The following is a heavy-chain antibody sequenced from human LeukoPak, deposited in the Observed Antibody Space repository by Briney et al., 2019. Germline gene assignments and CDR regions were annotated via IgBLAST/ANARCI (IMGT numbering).Heavy chain of an antibody. CDR2: INHSGST. V-gene: IGHV4-34*01. Sequence: PSETLSLTCAVCGGSFSGYYWSWIRQPPGKGLEWIGEINHSGSTNYNPSLKSRVTISVDTSKNQFSLKLSSVTAADTAVYYCARGNRLDYWGQGTLVTVSS. CDR1: GGSFSGYY. CDR3: ARGNRLDY. J-gene: IGHJ4*02.